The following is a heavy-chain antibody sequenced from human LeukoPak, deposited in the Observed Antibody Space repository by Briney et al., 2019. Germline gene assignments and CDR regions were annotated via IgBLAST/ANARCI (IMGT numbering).Heavy chain of an antibody. CDR3: ARGGYSYGLFDY. J-gene: IGHJ4*02. CDR1: GGSFSGYY. CDR2: INHSGST. D-gene: IGHD5-18*01. V-gene: IGHV4-34*01. Sequence: PSETLSLTCAVYGGSFSGYYWSWIRQPPGKGLEWIEEINHSGSTNYNPSLKSRVTISVDTSKNQFSLKLSSVTAADTAVYYCARGGYSYGLFDYWGQGTLVTVSS.